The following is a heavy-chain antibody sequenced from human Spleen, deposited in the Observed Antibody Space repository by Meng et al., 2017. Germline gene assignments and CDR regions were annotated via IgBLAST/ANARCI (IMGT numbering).Heavy chain of an antibody. V-gene: IGHV3-15*01. J-gene: IGHJ6*01. D-gene: IGHD4/OR15-4a*01. CDR1: GFTFSNAW. CDR2: MKSNVDGGTV. Sequence: GESLKISCAGSGFTFSNAWMTWVRQAPGKGLEWIGRMKSNVDGGTVDYAAALEGRFFISRDDSKNMFYLQMNSLKTEDTAVYYCTGHTDYWG. CDR3: TGHTDY.